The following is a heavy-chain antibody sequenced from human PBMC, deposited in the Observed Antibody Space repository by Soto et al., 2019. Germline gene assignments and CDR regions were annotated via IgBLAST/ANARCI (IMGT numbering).Heavy chain of an antibody. V-gene: IGHV3-33*01. Sequence: GGSLRLSCAASGFTFSSYGMHWVRQAPGKGLEWVAVIWYDGSNKYYADSVKGRFTISRDNSKNTLYLQMNSLRAEDTAVYYCARDSLDSSSWENWFDPWGQGTLVTVSS. J-gene: IGHJ5*02. D-gene: IGHD6-13*01. CDR3: ARDSLDSSSWENWFDP. CDR2: IWYDGSNK. CDR1: GFTFSSYG.